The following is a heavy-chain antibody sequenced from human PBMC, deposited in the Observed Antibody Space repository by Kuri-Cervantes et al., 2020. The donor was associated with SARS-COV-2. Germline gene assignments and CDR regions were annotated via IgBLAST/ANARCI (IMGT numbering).Heavy chain of an antibody. CDR1: GGSISSYY. CDR3: AREVSSEQLVAFDY. V-gene: IGHV4-59*12. CDR2: IYYSGST. Sequence: SETLSLTCTVSGGSISSYYWNWIRQPPGKGLEWIGYIYYSGSTNYNPSLKSRVTISVDTSKNQFSLKLSSVTAADTAVYYCAREVSSEQLVAFDYWGQGTLVTVSS. D-gene: IGHD6-6*01. J-gene: IGHJ4*02.